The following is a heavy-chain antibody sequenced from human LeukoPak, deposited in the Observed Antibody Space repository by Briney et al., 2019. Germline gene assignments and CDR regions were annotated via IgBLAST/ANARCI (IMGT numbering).Heavy chain of an antibody. V-gene: IGHV4-39*01. CDR3: ARHEYSGSYYGLSWFDP. CDR1: GGSISSSGYY. D-gene: IGHD1-26*01. Sequence: SETLSLTCTVSGGSISSSGYYWGWIRQPPGKGLVWIASIYYSGSTYYNPSPKSRVTISVDTSKNQLSLKLSSLTAADTAVYYCARHEYSGSYYGLSWFDPWGQGTLVTVSS. J-gene: IGHJ5*02. CDR2: IYYSGST.